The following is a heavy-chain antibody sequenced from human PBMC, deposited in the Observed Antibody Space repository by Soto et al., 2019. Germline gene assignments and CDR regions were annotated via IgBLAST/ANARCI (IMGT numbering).Heavy chain of an antibody. Sequence: PGGSLRLSCAASGFTFSSYAMSWVRQAPGKGLEWVSAISGSGGSTYYADSVKGRFTISRDNSKNTLYLQMNSLRAEDTAVYYCAAKRTMVYVICYWGQGTLVTVSS. CDR3: AAKRTMVYVICY. J-gene: IGHJ4*02. V-gene: IGHV3-23*01. CDR1: GFTFSSYA. CDR2: ISGSGGST. D-gene: IGHD2-8*01.